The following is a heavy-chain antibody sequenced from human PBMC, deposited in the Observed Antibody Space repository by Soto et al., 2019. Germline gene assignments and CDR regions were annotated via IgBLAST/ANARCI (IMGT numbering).Heavy chain of an antibody. Sequence: EVQLVESGGGLVQPGGSLRLSCEAFGFTVSGKKYVAWVRQAPGKGLEWVSALYDLDGTYYADSVKGRFTTSSDSSRTTVYLQMSSLRPDDTAVYSCATWHLQEHAYDIWGQGTMVTVSS. D-gene: IGHD1-1*01. CDR1: GFTVSGKKY. V-gene: IGHV3-66*01. CDR2: LYDLDGT. J-gene: IGHJ3*02. CDR3: ATWHLQEHAYDI.